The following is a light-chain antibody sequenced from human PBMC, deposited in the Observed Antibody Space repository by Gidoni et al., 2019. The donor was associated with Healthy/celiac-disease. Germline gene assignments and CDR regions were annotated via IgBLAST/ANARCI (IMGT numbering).Light chain of an antibody. V-gene: IGKV2D-29*01. J-gene: IGKJ1*01. Sequence: DIVMTQTPLSLSVTPGQPATISCKSSQSLLHSDGKTYLSWYLQKPGQPPQLLIYEASKRFSGVPDTFSGSGSGTDFTLKISRVEAEDVGVYYGKQSIQLRTFGQGTKVDIK. CDR3: KQSIQLRT. CDR2: EAS. CDR1: QSLLHSDGKTY.